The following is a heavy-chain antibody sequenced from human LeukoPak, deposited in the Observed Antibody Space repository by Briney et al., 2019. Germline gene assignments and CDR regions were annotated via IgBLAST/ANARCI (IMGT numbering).Heavy chain of an antibody. V-gene: IGHV4-59*01. CDR2: IYYSGGT. D-gene: IGHD3-9*01. CDR1: GGSISRYY. CDR3: ARETGTYYDILTGSPRRAFDI. J-gene: IGHJ3*02. Sequence: PSETLSLACTVSGGSISRYYWSWIRQTPGKGLEWIGHIYYSGGTNYNPSLKSRVTISVDTSKNQFSLKLSSVTAADTAVYYCARETGTYYDILTGSPRRAFDIWGQGTMVTVSS.